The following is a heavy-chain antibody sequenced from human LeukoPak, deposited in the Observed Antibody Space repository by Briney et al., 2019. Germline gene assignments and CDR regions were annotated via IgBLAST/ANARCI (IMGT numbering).Heavy chain of an antibody. J-gene: IGHJ3*02. CDR2: IRFDGGNK. V-gene: IGHV3-30*02. CDR1: GFTFSSYG. D-gene: IGHD6-13*01. Sequence: PGGSLRLSCAASGFTFSSYGMHWVRQAPGEGLEWVAFIRFDGGNKYYADSVKGRFTISRDNAKNSLYLQMSSLRAEDTAVYYCAREFRSSWDDAFDIWGQGTMVTVSS. CDR3: AREFRSSWDDAFDI.